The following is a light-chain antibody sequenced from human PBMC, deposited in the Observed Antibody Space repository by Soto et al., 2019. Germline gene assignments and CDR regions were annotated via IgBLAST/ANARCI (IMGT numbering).Light chain of an antibody. CDR2: AAS. CDR1: QSISSY. Sequence: DIQMTQSPSSLSASVGDRVTITCRASQSISSYLNWYQQKPGKAPKLLIYAASSLQSGVPSRFSGSGSGTDFTLTISSLQPEDFATYYCQQSYSTPPITFDPGTKVDIK. J-gene: IGKJ3*01. CDR3: QQSYSTPPIT. V-gene: IGKV1-39*01.